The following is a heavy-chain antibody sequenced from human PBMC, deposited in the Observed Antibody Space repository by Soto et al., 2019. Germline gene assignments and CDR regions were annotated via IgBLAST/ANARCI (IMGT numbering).Heavy chain of an antibody. V-gene: IGHV1-69*13. J-gene: IGHJ4*02. D-gene: IGHD4-17*01. CDR1: GGTFISYA. CDR3: ARGVTTSYYFDY. Sequence: SVKVSCQASGGTFISYAISWVRQAPGQGLEWMGGIIPIFGTANYAQKFQGRVTITADESTSTAYMELSSLRSEDTAVYYCARGVTTSYYFDYWGQGTLVTVSS. CDR2: IIPIFGTA.